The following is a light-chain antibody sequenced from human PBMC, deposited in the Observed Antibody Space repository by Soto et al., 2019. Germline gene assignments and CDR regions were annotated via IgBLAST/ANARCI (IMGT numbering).Light chain of an antibody. J-gene: IGKJ1*01. V-gene: IGKV1-39*01. CDR3: QQRNSWPWT. Sequence: DIQMTQSPSSLSASVGDRVSITCRASQSISSYLNWYQQKPGKAPKLLIYAASSLQSGVPSRFSGSTSWTDFTLTISSLEPEDFAVYFCQQRNSWPWTFGQGTKVDIK. CDR1: QSISSY. CDR2: AAS.